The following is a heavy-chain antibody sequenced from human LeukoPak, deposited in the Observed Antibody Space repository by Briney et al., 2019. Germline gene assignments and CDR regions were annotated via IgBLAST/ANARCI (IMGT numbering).Heavy chain of an antibody. Sequence: PGGSRRLSCAASGFTFSSYEMNWVRQAPGKGLEWVSYISSSGSTIYYADSVKGRFTISRDNAKNSLYLQMNSLRAEDTAVYYCARGGITLVPPWGQGTLVTVSS. CDR1: GFTFSSYE. CDR2: ISSSGSTI. CDR3: ARGGITLVPP. D-gene: IGHD3-10*01. V-gene: IGHV3-48*03. J-gene: IGHJ5*02.